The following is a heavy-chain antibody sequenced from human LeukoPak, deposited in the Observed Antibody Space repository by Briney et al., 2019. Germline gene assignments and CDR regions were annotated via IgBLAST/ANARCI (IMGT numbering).Heavy chain of an antibody. V-gene: IGHV3-33*01. CDR2: IWYDGSNK. J-gene: IGHJ4*02. Sequence: GSLRLSCAASGFTFSSYGMHWVRQAPGKGLEWVAVIWYDGSNKYYADSVKGRFTISRDNSKNTLYLQMNSLRAEDTAVYYCARTRITMVRGAPSQYYFDYWGQGTLVTVSS. CDR3: ARTRITMVRGAPSQYYFDY. CDR1: GFTFSSYG. D-gene: IGHD3-10*01.